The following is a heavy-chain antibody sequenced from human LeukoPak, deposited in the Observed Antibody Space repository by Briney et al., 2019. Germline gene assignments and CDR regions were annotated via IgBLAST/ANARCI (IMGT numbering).Heavy chain of an antibody. CDR1: GLTFSSYA. D-gene: IGHD2-2*01. V-gene: IGHV3-23*01. Sequence: GGSLRLSCAASGLTFSSYAMSWVRQAPGKGLQWVSAISGSGDNTEYADSVKGRFTISRDNSKNTLYLQMSSLRAEDTAVYYCAKCSTTCYGNWFDPWGQGTLVTVSS. J-gene: IGHJ5*02. CDR3: AKCSTTCYGNWFDP. CDR2: ISGSGDNT.